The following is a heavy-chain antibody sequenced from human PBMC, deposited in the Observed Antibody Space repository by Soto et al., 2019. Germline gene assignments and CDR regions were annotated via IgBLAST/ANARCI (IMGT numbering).Heavy chain of an antibody. CDR3: ARLVAGYGIDY. Sequence: PSETLSLTCTVSGGSISSYYWSWIRQPPGKGLEWIGYIYYSGSTNYNPSLKSRVTISVDTSKNQFSLKLSSVTAADTAVYYCARLVAGYGIDYWGQGTLVTVSS. J-gene: IGHJ4*02. V-gene: IGHV4-59*08. CDR2: IYYSGST. D-gene: IGHD5-18*01. CDR1: GGSISSYY.